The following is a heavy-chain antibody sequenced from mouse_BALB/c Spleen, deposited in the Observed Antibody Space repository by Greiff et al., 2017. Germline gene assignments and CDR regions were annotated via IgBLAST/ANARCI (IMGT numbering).Heavy chain of an antibody. J-gene: IGHJ4*01. CDR2: IIYSGST. D-gene: IGHD2-14*01. Sequence: EVKLMKSGPGLVKPSQSLSLTCTVTGYSITSDYAWNWIRQFPGNKLEWMGYIIYSGSTSYNPSLKSRISITRDTSKNQFFLQLNSVTTEDTATYYCAKGGYDWGMDYWGQGTSVTVSS. V-gene: IGHV3-2*02. CDR3: AKGGYDWGMDY. CDR1: GYSITSDYA.